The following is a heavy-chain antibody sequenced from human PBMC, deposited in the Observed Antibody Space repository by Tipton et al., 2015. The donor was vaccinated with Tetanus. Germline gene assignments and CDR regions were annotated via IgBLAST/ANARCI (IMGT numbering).Heavy chain of an antibody. CDR2: IYPADSDS. CDR1: GYSLTTHW. V-gene: IGHV5-51*01. D-gene: IGHD2-8*01. J-gene: IGHJ4*02. CDR3: ARAHCTDGVCNFDF. Sequence: QLVQSGAEVKKPGESLKISCQGSGYSLTTHWIAWVRQMPGQGLEWVGIIYPADSDSRYSPSFQGQVTLSVDKSINTAYLQWSSLKASDTPMFYCARAHCTDGVCNFDFWGQGALVTVAS.